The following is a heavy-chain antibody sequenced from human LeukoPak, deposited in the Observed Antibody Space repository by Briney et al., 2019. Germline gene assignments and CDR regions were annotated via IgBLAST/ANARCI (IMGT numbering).Heavy chain of an antibody. Sequence: ASVKVSCKASGFTFTSSAVQWVRQARGQRLEWIGWIVVGSGNTNYAQKFQERVTITRDMSTSTAYMELSSLRSEDTAVYYCVVWGEDSSGHRFDHWGQGTLVTVSS. CDR3: VVWGEDSSGHRFDH. J-gene: IGHJ4*02. CDR1: GFTFTSSA. D-gene: IGHD3-22*01. CDR2: IVVGSGNT. V-gene: IGHV1-58*01.